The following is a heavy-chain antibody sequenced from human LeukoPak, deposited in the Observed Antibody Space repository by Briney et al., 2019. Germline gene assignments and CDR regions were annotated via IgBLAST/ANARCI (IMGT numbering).Heavy chain of an antibody. CDR1: GFTFSSYA. D-gene: IGHD6-19*01. V-gene: IGHV3-30-3*01. CDR2: ISYDGSNK. Sequence: GGSLRLSCAASGFTFSSYAMHWVRQAPGKGLEWVAVISYDGSNKYYADSVKGRFTISRDNSKNTLYLQMNSLRAEDTAVYYCARSSSGWYYFDYWGQGTLVTVSS. CDR3: ARSSSGWYYFDY. J-gene: IGHJ4*02.